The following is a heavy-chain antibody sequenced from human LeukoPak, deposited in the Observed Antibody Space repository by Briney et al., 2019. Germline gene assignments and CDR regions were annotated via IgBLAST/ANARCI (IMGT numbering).Heavy chain of an antibody. D-gene: IGHD3-10*01. Sequence: GGSLRLSCAASGFTFSSYAMSWVRQAPGKGLEWVSAISASVGTTYYADSVKGRFTISRDNSKNTLYLQMNSLRAEDTAVYYCARVPYGSGSYYYYYYYYMDVWGKGTTVTISS. CDR3: ARVPYGSGSYYYYYYYYMDV. J-gene: IGHJ6*03. CDR2: ISASVGTT. CDR1: GFTFSSYA. V-gene: IGHV3-23*01.